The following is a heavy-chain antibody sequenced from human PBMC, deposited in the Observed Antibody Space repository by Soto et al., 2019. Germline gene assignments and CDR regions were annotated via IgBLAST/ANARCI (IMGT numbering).Heavy chain of an antibody. CDR3: ARGEGGNSVHYYGMDV. J-gene: IGHJ6*02. D-gene: IGHD2-21*02. Sequence: HPGGSLRLSCAASGFTFSSYGMHWVRQAPGKGLEWVAVIWYDGSNKYYADSVKGRFTISRDNSKNTLYLQMNSLRAEDTAVYYCARGEGGNSVHYYGMDVWGQGTTVTVSS. V-gene: IGHV3-33*01. CDR1: GFTFSSYG. CDR2: IWYDGSNK.